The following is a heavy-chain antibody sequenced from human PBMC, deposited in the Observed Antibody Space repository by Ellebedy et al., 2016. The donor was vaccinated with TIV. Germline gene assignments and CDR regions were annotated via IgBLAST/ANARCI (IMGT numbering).Heavy chain of an antibody. J-gene: IGHJ4*02. Sequence: GESLKISXAASGFTFSSYWMHWVRQAPGKGLVWVSRIKSDGSSTNYADSVKGRFTISRDNAKNTLYLQMNSLRADDTAVYYCVRAPRGQYYFDYWGQGTLVTVSS. CDR1: GFTFSSYW. V-gene: IGHV3-74*01. CDR3: VRAPRGQYYFDY. D-gene: IGHD5-12*01. CDR2: IKSDGSST.